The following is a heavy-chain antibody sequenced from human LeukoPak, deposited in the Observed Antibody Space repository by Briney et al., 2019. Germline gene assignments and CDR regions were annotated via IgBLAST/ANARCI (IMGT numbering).Heavy chain of an antibody. CDR2: IYHSGST. Sequence: SQTLSLTCAVSGGSISSGGYSWSWIRQPPGKGLEWIGYIYHSGSTYYNPSLKSRVTISVDRSKNQFSLKLSSVTAADTAVYYCARGYDFWSVYMDVWGKGTTVTVSS. D-gene: IGHD3-3*01. CDR3: ARGYDFWSVYMDV. J-gene: IGHJ6*03. V-gene: IGHV4-30-2*01. CDR1: GGSISSGGYS.